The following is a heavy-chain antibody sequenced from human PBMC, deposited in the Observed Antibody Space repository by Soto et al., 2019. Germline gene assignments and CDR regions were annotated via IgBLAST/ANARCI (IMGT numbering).Heavy chain of an antibody. CDR2: ISGSGGST. D-gene: IGHD3-16*02. J-gene: IGHJ4*02. Sequence: PGGSLRLSCAASGFTFSSYAMSWVRQAPGKGLEWVSAISGSGGSTYYADSVKGRFTISRDNSKNTLYLQMNSLRAEDTAAYYCAKDLPQDAYIWGSYRQLFDYWGQGTLVTVSS. CDR1: GFTFSSYA. CDR3: AKDLPQDAYIWGSYRQLFDY. V-gene: IGHV3-23*01.